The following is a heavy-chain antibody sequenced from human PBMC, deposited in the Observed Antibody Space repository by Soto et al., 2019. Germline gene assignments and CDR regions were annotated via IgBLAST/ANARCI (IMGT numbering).Heavy chain of an antibody. CDR2: ISGSGGST. Sequence: GGSLRLSCAASGFTFSSYAMSWVRQAPGKGLEWVSAISGSGGSTYYADSVKGRFTISRDNSKNTLYLQMNSLRAEDTAVYYCAKKVGDGDGPRIYYYYMDVWGKGTTVTVSS. J-gene: IGHJ6*03. CDR1: GFTFSSYA. D-gene: IGHD1-26*01. CDR3: AKKVGDGDGPRIYYYYMDV. V-gene: IGHV3-23*01.